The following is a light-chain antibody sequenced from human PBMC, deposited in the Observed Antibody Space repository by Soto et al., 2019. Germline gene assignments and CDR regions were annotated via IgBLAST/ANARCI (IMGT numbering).Light chain of an antibody. CDR2: DAS. V-gene: IGKV1-33*01. CDR1: QDISNY. CDR3: QQYDDLPLT. J-gene: IGKJ4*01. Sequence: DIQMTQSPTSLSASVGDRVTITCQASQDISNYLTWYQQKAGKAPKLLIYDASNLEIGVPSRFSGSRSGTDFTFTISSLQPEDIATYYCQQYDDLPLTFGGGTKVEIK.